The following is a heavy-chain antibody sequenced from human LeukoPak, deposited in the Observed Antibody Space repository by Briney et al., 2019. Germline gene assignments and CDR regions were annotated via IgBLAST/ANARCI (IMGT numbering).Heavy chain of an antibody. CDR1: GGTFSSYA. J-gene: IGHJ3*02. CDR3: VLNSRMVRDDAFAI. V-gene: IGHV1-69*01. D-gene: IGHD3-10*01. Sequence: ASVKVSCKASGGTFSSYAISWVRQAPGQGLEWMGGIIPIFGTANYAQKFQGRVTITADESTSTAYMELSSLRSEDTAVYYCVLNSRMVRDDAFAIWGQGTMVTVSS. CDR2: IIPIFGTA.